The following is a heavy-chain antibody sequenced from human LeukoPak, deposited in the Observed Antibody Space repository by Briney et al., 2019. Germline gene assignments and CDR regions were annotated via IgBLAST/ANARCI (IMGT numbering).Heavy chain of an antibody. CDR2: ISSSSSTI. D-gene: IGHD2-2*01. Sequence: SGGSLRLSCAASGFTFSSYSMNWVRQAPGKGLEWVSYISSSSSTIYYADSVKGRFTISRDNAKNSLCLQMNSLRAEDTAVYYRAREGGCSSTSCELGFGYWGQGTLVTVSS. CDR1: GFTFSSYS. CDR3: AREGGCSSTSCELGFGY. J-gene: IGHJ4*02. V-gene: IGHV3-48*04.